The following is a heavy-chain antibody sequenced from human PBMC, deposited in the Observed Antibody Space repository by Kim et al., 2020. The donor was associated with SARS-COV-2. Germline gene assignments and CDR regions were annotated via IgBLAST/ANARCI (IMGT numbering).Heavy chain of an antibody. V-gene: IGHV3-13*01. CDR2: IGTAGDT. CDR3: ARQYPTMILTGCCGMDV. D-gene: IGHD3-9*01. Sequence: GGSLRLSCAASGFTFSSYDMHWVRQAPGKGLEWVSAIGTAGDTNYPGSVKGRFTISRENAKNSLYLQMNNLRAGDTAVYYCARQYPTMILTGCCGMDVWGQGTTVTVSS. J-gene: IGHJ6*02. CDR1: GFTFSSYD.